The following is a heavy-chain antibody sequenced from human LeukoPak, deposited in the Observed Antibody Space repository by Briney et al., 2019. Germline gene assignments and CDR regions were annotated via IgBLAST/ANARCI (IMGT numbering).Heavy chain of an antibody. J-gene: IGHJ3*02. CDR2: IYSGGRT. D-gene: IGHD3-10*01. Sequence: VGSLRLSCAASGFTASSNYMSGVRQAPGRGLEWVSVIYSGGRTYYADSVKGRFTISRDNSKNTLYLQMNSLRPEDTAVYYCARVMVRGVIIKAHAFDIWGQGTMVTVSS. CDR3: ARVMVRGVIIKAHAFDI. CDR1: GFTASSNY. V-gene: IGHV3-66*01.